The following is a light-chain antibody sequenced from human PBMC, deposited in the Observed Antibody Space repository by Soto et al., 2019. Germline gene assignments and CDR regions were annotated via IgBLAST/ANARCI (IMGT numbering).Light chain of an antibody. CDR1: QRVSSN. J-gene: IGKJ5*01. CDR2: GAS. V-gene: IGKV3-20*01. CDR3: QQYGSSPPIT. Sequence: EIVLTQSPATLSVSPGERATLSCRASQRVSSNAAWYQQKPGQAPRLLIYGASSRATGIPDRFSGSGSGTDFTLTISRLEPEDFAVYYCQQYGSSPPITFGQGTRLEIK.